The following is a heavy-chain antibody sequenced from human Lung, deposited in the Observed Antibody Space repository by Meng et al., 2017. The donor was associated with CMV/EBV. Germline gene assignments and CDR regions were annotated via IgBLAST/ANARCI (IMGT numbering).Heavy chain of an antibody. D-gene: IGHD3-3*01. CDR3: ARDRPITIFGVVQSQWFDP. Sequence: SXXVSXKASGGTFSSYAISWVRQAPGQGLEWMGGIIPIFGTANYAQKFQGRVTITTDESTSTAYMELSSLRSEDTAVYYCARDRPITIFGVVQSQWFDPWXQGTXVNVSS. V-gene: IGHV1-69*05. CDR2: IIPIFGTA. CDR1: GGTFSSYA. J-gene: IGHJ5*02.